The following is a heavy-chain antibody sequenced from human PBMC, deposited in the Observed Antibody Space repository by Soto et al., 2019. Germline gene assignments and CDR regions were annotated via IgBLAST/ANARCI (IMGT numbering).Heavy chain of an antibody. J-gene: IGHJ6*03. V-gene: IGHV3-33*01. Sequence: PGGSLRLSCTASGFTFGDYAMSWFRQAPGKGLEWVAVIWYDGSNKYYADSVKGRFTISRDNSKNTLYLQMNSLRAEDTAVYYCARDSELLSTVTSYYYYYYMDVWGKGTTVTVSS. CDR1: GFTFGDYA. CDR3: ARDSELLSTVTSYYYYYYMDV. D-gene: IGHD4-17*01. CDR2: IWYDGSNK.